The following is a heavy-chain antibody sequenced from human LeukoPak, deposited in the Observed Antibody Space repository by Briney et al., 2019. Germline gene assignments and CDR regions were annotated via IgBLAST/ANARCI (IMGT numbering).Heavy chain of an antibody. Sequence: SETLSLTCTVSGGSISTYSWSWIRQPAGKGLEWIGRIYTSGSNNYNPSLKSRVTMSLDTSKNQFSLKLSSVTAADTAAYFSARYCSGGSCYESFDCWGQGILVTVSS. CDR1: GGSISTYS. D-gene: IGHD2-15*01. CDR2: IYTSGSN. CDR3: ARYCSGGSCYESFDC. V-gene: IGHV4-4*07. J-gene: IGHJ4*02.